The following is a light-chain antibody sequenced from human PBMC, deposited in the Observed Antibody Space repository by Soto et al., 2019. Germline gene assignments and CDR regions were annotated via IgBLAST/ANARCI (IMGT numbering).Light chain of an antibody. Sequence: QSVLTQPASVSGSPGQSITISCTGTSSDVGNYNLVSWYQQHPGKAPKLMIYEVSKRPSGVSNRFSGSKSGNTASLTISGLQAEDEADYSCCSYAGSSTYVFGSGTQLTVL. CDR1: SSDVGNYNL. CDR2: EVS. CDR3: CSYAGSSTYV. J-gene: IGLJ7*01. V-gene: IGLV2-23*02.